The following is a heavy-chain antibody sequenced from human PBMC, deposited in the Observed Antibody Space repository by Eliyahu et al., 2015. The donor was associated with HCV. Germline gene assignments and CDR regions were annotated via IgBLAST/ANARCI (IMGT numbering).Heavy chain of an antibody. D-gene: IGHD1-26*01. CDR2: ISGSGGST. CDR1: GFTFSSFA. V-gene: IGHV3-23*01. J-gene: IGHJ4*02. Sequence: EVQLLESGGGLVQPGGSLXLSCXASGFTFSSFAMSWVRQAPGKGLEWVSAISGSGGSTYYADSVKGRFTISRDNSKNTLYLQMNSLRAEDTAVYYCAKDGIVGATKVPGFDYWGQGTLVTVSS. CDR3: AKDGIVGATKVPGFDY.